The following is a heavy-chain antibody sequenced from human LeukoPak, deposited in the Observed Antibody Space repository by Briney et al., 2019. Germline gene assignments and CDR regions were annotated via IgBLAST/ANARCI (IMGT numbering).Heavy chain of an antibody. V-gene: IGHV1-18*01. Sequence: ASVKVSCKATGYTFSSYGISWVRQAPGQGLEWMGWISAYNGDTNYAQKLQGRLTMTTDTSTSTAYMELRSLRSDDTAVYYCARDIGIVVAGMVDYWGQGTLVTVSS. CDR2: ISAYNGDT. J-gene: IGHJ4*02. CDR1: GYTFSSYG. D-gene: IGHD6-19*01. CDR3: ARDIGIVVAGMVDY.